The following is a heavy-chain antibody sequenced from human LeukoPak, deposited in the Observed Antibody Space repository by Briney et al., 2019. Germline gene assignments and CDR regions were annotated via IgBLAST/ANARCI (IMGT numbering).Heavy chain of an antibody. V-gene: IGHV3-53*01. D-gene: IGHD6-6*01. CDR2: IYSGGST. J-gene: IGHJ6*02. Sequence: GGSLRLSCAASGFTVSSYYMSWVRQAPGKGLEWVSIIYSGGSTYYADSVKGRFTISRDDSKNTLYLQMNSLRAEDTAVYYCARVPIASSSGDYRYGMDVWGQGTTVTVSS. CDR3: ARVPIASSSGDYRYGMDV. CDR1: GFTVSSYY.